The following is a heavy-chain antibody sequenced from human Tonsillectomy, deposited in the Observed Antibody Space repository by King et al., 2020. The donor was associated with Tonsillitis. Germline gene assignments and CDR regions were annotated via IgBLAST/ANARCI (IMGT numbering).Heavy chain of an antibody. CDR2: ISGSGGST. CDR3: AKEYYDILTGYYARPFDS. V-gene: IGHV3-23*04. CDR1: GFTFSNYA. Sequence: VQLVESGGGLVQPGGSLRLSCAASGFTFSNYAMSWVRQAPGKGLEWVSAISGSGGSTNYADSVKGRFTISRDNSKNTLYLQVNSLRAEDTAVYYCAKEYYDILTGYYARPFDSWGQGTLVTVTS. J-gene: IGHJ4*02. D-gene: IGHD3-9*01.